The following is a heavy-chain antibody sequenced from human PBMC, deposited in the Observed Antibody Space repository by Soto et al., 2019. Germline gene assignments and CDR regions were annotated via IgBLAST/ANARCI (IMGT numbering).Heavy chain of an antibody. V-gene: IGHV4-4*02. CDR1: GASISDDNW. J-gene: IGHJ4*02. CDR2: IYRSGTT. D-gene: IGHD6-19*01. Sequence: QVQLQESGPGLVKPSGTLSLACAVFGASISDDNWWRWVRQPPGKGLEWIGEIYRSGTTNYNSSLESRVTISMDKSMNQISLKLSSVAAAVSAIYYCARHVGVPGTRGFGYWGQGTLFTVSS. CDR3: ARHVGVPGTRGFGY.